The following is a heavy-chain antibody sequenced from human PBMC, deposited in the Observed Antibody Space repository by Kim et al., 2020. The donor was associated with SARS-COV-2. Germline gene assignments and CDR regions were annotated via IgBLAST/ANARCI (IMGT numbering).Heavy chain of an antibody. D-gene: IGHD3-9*01. Sequence: GGSLRLSCAASGFTFSSYAMSWVRQAPGKGLEWVSAISGSGGSTYYADSVKGRFTISRDNSKNTLYLQMNSLRAEDTAVYYCAKGVLTGYSPHYYFDYWGQGTLVTVSS. V-gene: IGHV3-23*01. CDR2: ISGSGGST. CDR1: GFTFSSYA. J-gene: IGHJ4*02. CDR3: AKGVLTGYSPHYYFDY.